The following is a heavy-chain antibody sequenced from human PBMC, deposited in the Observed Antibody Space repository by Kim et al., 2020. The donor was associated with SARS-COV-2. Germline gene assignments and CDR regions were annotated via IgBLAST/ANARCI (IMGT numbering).Heavy chain of an antibody. Sequence: GGSLRLSCAASGFTFGTYAMTWVRQAPGKGLEWVAVITDGGTGTYHADSVKGRFSISRDKSKNTLYLQMNSLRAEDTAVYYCAEGRGCTGCGHYY. CDR3: AEGRGCTGCGHYY. D-gene: IGHD2-8*02. J-gene: IGHJ6*01. V-gene: IGHV3-23*01. CDR1: GFTFGTYA. CDR2: ITDGGTGT.